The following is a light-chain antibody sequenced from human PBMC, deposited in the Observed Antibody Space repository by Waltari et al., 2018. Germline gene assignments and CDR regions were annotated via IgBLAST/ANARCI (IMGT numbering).Light chain of an antibody. J-gene: IGKJ2*01. CDR3: QQYGTSPYT. V-gene: IGKV3-20*01. CDR2: CAS. CDR1: QYIDLTF. Sequence: EIVLTQSPGTLSLSPGERATLSCRAIQYIDLTFLAWYQHKPGQAPRLLTYCASRRATGIPDRFSGSGAVTDFTLTISRVEPEDFAVYYCQQYGTSPYTFGQGTKLQIK.